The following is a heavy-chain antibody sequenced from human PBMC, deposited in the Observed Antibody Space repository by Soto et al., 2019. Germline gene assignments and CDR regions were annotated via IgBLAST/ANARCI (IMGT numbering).Heavy chain of an antibody. D-gene: IGHD2-2*01. CDR2: IIPIFGIP. Sequence: QVQLVQSGAEVKKPGSSVKVSCKASGGTFSRYSIIWVRQAPGHGLEWIGRIIPIFGIPTYAQKFQGRVTFTADESTSTAYMELSSLRSDDTAVYYCAREDRDRETGLVPAAIDGMDVWGQGTTVAVSS. CDR1: GGTFSRYS. CDR3: AREDRDRETGLVPAAIDGMDV. V-gene: IGHV1-69*08. J-gene: IGHJ6*02.